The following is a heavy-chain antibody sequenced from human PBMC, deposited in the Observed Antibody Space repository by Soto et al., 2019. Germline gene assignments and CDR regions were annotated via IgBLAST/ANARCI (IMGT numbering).Heavy chain of an antibody. J-gene: IGHJ5*02. D-gene: IGHD2-15*01. CDR3: ARHDNCNGATCSTGRWFDP. V-gene: IGHV4-59*08. Sequence: QVQLQESGPGLVKPSETLSLTCTVSGGSINGYYWSWIRQPPGKGLEWIGYVYYSGSTNYNPSLKSRVTISVDTSKRQFSLKLTSVTAADTAVYYCARHDNCNGATCSTGRWFDPWGRGALVTVSS. CDR1: GGSINGYY. CDR2: VYYSGST.